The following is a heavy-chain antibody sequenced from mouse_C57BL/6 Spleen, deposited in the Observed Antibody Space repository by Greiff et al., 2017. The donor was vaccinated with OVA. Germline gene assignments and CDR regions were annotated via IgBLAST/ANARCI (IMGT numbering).Heavy chain of an antibody. Sequence: VKLVESGPGLVQPSQSLSITCTVSGFSLTSYGIHWVRQSPGKGLEWLGVIWSGGSTDYNAAFISRLSISKDNSKSQVFFKMNSLQADDTAIYYCARGRYGYDSYAMDYWGQGTSVTVSS. CDR2: IWSGGST. J-gene: IGHJ4*01. CDR1: GFSLTSYG. CDR3: ARGRYGYDSYAMDY. V-gene: IGHV2-2*01. D-gene: IGHD2-2*01.